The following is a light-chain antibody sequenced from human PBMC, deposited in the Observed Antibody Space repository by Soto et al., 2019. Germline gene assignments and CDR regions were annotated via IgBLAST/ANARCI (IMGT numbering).Light chain of an antibody. CDR2: VAF. J-gene: IGKJ5*01. CDR1: QDISNY. Sequence: DIQITHAPSSLSASAVDRVTIAVQASQDISNYLNWYKQKPGKAPTLLIYVAFTLESGVPSRFSGSGSGTEFTLPIRSLQPEELATYYCQKSFRSPITCGQGTRRAI. V-gene: IGKV1-39*01. CDR3: QKSFRSPIT.